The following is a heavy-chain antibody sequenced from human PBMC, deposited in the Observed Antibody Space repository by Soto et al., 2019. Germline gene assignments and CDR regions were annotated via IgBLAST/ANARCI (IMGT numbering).Heavy chain of an antibody. J-gene: IGHJ4*02. V-gene: IGHV1-24*01. CDR2: FDPEDGET. CDR1: GYTLTELS. D-gene: IGHD1-26*01. Sequence: GASVKVSCKVSGYTLTELSMHWVRQAPGKGLEWMGGFDPEDGETIYAQKFQGRVTMTEGTSTDTAYMELSSLRSEDTAVYYCATTSGGSGCGLHYSEYWGKRTLVTVSA. CDR3: ATTSGGSGCGLHYSEY.